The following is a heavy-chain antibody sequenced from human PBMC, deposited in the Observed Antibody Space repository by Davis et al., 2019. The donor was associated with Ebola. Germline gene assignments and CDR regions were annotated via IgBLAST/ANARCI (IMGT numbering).Heavy chain of an antibody. CDR2: IYYSGST. D-gene: IGHD7-27*01. CDR3: ARTGEWYYYYYMDV. J-gene: IGHJ6*03. V-gene: IGHV4-39*07. Sequence: PGGSLRLSCTVSGGSISSSSYYWGWIRQPPGKGLEWIGSIYYSGSTYYNPSLKSRVTISVDTSKNQFSLKLSSVTAADTAVYYCARTGEWYYYYYMDVWGKGTTVTVSS. CDR1: GGSISSSSYY.